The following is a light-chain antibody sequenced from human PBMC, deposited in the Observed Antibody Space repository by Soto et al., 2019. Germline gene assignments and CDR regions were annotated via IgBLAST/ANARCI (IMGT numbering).Light chain of an antibody. Sequence: DIVMTQIPVSLPVTAEEASSISCRSSQSRLHSHGYNYMDWYLQKPGQSPQLLIYAASSLQSGVPSRFSGSGSGTDFTLTIRGLQPEDFATYYCQQPISFPITFGQGTRLEIK. J-gene: IGKJ5*01. CDR2: AAS. V-gene: IGKV2-28*01. CDR3: QQPISFPIT. CDR1: QSRLHSHGYNY.